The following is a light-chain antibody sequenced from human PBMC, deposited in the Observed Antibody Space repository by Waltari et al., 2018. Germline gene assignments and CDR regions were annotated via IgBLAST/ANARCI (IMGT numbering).Light chain of an antibody. J-gene: IGLJ1*01. Sequence: QSALTQPPSASGPPGQSITISCTGTSSDVGAYNLVSWYQHHPENAPTLIIFDVRKPPSGVPDRFSGSKSGNTSSLTVSGLQAEDEADYYCNSYAGGDILYVFGTGTRVTVL. CDR2: DVR. CDR1: SSDVGAYNL. CDR3: NSYAGGDILYV. V-gene: IGLV2-8*01.